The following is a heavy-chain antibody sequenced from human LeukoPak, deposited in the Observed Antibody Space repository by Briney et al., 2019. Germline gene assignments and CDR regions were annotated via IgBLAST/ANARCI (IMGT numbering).Heavy chain of an antibody. CDR1: GGSVSSYY. Sequence: SETLSLTCTVSGGSVSSYYWSWIRQPPGKGLEWIGYIYYSGSGSTNYNPSLKSRVTISVDTSKNQFSLKLSSVTAADTAVYYCARDSSPWGTGEFDPWGQGNLDTVSS. CDR2: IYYSGSGST. J-gene: IGHJ5*02. D-gene: IGHD3-16*01. V-gene: IGHV4-59*02. CDR3: ARDSSPWGTGEFDP.